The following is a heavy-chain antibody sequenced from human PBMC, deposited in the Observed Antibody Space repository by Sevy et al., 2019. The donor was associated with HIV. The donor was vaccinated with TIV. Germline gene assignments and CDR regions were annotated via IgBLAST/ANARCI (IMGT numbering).Heavy chain of an antibody. D-gene: IGHD3-16*01. CDR1: GDSFTAYY. V-gene: IGHV1-2*02. Sequence: ASVKVSCKASGDSFTAYYMHWVRQAPGQGLEWMGWINPNSDGTNYAQKFQGRVTMTTDTSISTAYMELSRLRSDDTAVYYGGGDRMFFGGGGGMDVWGQGTTVTVSS. CDR3: GGDRMFFGGGGGMDV. J-gene: IGHJ6*02. CDR2: INPNSDGT.